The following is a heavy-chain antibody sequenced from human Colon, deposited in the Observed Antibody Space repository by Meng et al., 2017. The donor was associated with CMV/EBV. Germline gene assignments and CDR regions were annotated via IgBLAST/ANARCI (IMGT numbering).Heavy chain of an antibody. CDR2: IYPQDGGT. V-gene: IGHV1-2*02. J-gene: IGHJ4*02. CDR1: GYTFTANH. Sequence: QVQLVQSGIEVKKPGASVKGSCKTSGYTFTANHLHWVRQAPGQGLEWMGWIYPQDGGTYFAQKFQDRVTLTRDTSITTAYMELSGLTSDDTAIYYCVRESWYFDFWGEGTLVTVSS. CDR3: VRESWYFDF. D-gene: IGHD6-13*01.